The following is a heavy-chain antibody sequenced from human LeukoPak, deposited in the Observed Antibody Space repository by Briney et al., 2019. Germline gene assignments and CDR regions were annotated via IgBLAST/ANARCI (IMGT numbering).Heavy chain of an antibody. CDR3: ARGRQKYDYVWGSYRAYYYYYMDV. J-gene: IGHJ6*03. Sequence: SETLSLTCAVYGGSFSGYQWSWIRQPPGKGLEWIGEINHSGSTNYNPSLKSRVTISVDTSKNQFSLKLSSVTAADTAVYYCARGRQKYDYVWGSYRAYYYYYMDVWGKGTTVTVSS. CDR1: GGSFSGYQ. V-gene: IGHV4-34*01. D-gene: IGHD3-16*02. CDR2: INHSGST.